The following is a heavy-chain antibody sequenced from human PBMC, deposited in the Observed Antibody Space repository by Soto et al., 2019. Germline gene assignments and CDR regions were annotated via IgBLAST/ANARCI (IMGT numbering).Heavy chain of an antibody. CDR1: GFTFSSHA. Sequence: GGSLRLSCSVSGFTFSSHAMHWVRQAPGKGLEWVALISSDGSNKYYADSVKGRFTTSRDNSKNTMYLQLNSLGVEDTAVYYCARDDEGGSDCDLGYWGQGALVTVSS. J-gene: IGHJ4*02. CDR2: ISSDGSNK. V-gene: IGHV3-30-3*01. D-gene: IGHD1-26*01. CDR3: ARDDEGGSDCDLGY.